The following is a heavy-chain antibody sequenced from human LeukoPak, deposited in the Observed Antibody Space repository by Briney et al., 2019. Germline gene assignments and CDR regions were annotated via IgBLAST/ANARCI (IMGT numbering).Heavy chain of an antibody. Sequence: ASVKVSCKASGDTFTSYYMHWVRQAPGQGLEWMGIINPSGGSTSYAQKFQGRVTMTRDTSTSTVYMELSSLRSEDTAVYYCARDMGGFVSDVRGPGRGFDYWGQGTLVTVSS. J-gene: IGHJ4*02. CDR2: INPSGGST. V-gene: IGHV1-46*01. CDR1: GDTFTSYY. CDR3: ARDMGGFVSDVRGPGRGFDY. D-gene: IGHD3-10*02.